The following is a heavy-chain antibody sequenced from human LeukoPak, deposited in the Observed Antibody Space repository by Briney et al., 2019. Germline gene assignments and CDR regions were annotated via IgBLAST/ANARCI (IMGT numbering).Heavy chain of an antibody. J-gene: IGHJ3*02. CDR3: ARGPRLDSSGWYYGAFDI. CDR2: INAANGNT. CDR1: GFTFTTYT. V-gene: IGHV1-3*01. D-gene: IGHD6-19*01. Sequence: GASVKVSCKTSGFTFTTYTMHWVRQAPGQRLEWMGWINAANGNTQYSQKFQGRVTITRDTSASTAYMELSSLRSEDTAVYYCARGPRLDSSGWYYGAFDIWGQGTMVTVSS.